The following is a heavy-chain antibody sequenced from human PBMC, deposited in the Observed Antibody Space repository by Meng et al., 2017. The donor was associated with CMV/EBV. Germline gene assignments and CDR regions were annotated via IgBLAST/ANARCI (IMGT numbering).Heavy chain of an antibody. CDR2: ISYDGSNK. J-gene: IGHJ6*02. Sequence: GGSLRLSCAASGFTFSSYDMHWVRQAPGKGLEWVAVISYDGSNKYYADSVKGRFTISRDNSKNTLYLQMNSLRAEDTAVYYCARGDSSVYYYYYYGMDVWGQGTTVTVSS. D-gene: IGHD6-25*01. V-gene: IGHV3-30*03. CDR1: GFTFSSYD. CDR3: ARGDSSVYYYYYYGMDV.